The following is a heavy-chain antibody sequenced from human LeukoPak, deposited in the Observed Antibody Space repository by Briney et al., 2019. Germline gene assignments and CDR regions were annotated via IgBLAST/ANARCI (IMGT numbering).Heavy chain of an antibody. Sequence: GGSLRLSCAASGFTFSAYSMSWVRQAPGKGLEWVSSISGKSDYIFYADSMKGRFTFSRDNAQKSLYLQMDSLRAEDTAVYYCASDLPAATTWGQGTLVTVSS. CDR1: GFTFSAYS. CDR3: ASDLPAATT. CDR2: ISGKSDYI. J-gene: IGHJ5*02. V-gene: IGHV3-21*01. D-gene: IGHD2-2*01.